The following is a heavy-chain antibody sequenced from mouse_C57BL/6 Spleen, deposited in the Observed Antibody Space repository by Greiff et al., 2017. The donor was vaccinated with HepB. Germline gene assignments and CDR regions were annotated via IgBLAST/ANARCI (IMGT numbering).Heavy chain of an antibody. D-gene: IGHD1-1*01. CDR2: ILPGSGST. Sequence: VHLVESGAELMKPGASVKLSCKATGYTFTGYWIEWVKQRPGHGLEWIGEILPGSGSTNYNEKFKGKATFTADTSSNTAYMQLSSLTTEDSAIYYSARGGPIYYYGSSYGDFDYWGQGTTLTVSS. CDR1: GYTFTGYW. CDR3: ARGGPIYYYGSSYGDFDY. J-gene: IGHJ2*01. V-gene: IGHV1-9*01.